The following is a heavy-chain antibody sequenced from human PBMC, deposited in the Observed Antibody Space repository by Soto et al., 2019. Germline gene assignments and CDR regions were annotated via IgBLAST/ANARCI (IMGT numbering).Heavy chain of an antibody. V-gene: IGHV4-39*01. Sequence: PSETLSLTCSVSGGSISNNNYHWGWIRQPPGKGLEWMGSIYYRGNTYYNPSLRSRITISVDTSRNQFSLALSSVTAADTAVYFCARLRGGCPADFWGQGTLVTAPQ. CDR3: ARLRGGCPADF. CDR2: IYYRGNT. J-gene: IGHJ4*02. CDR1: GGSISNNNYH. D-gene: IGHD3-16*01.